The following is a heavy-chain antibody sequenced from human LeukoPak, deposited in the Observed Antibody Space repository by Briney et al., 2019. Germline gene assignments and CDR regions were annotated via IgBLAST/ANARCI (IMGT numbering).Heavy chain of an antibody. D-gene: IGHD3-22*01. Sequence: SETLSLTCAVYGGSFSGYYWSWIRQPAGKGLEWIGRIYTSGSTNYNPSLKSRVTMSVDTSKNQFSLKLSSVTAADTAVYYCARGDSSGYPREGFDYWGQGTLVTVSS. CDR3: ARGDSSGYPREGFDY. CDR2: IYTSGST. V-gene: IGHV4-59*10. J-gene: IGHJ4*02. CDR1: GGSFSGYY.